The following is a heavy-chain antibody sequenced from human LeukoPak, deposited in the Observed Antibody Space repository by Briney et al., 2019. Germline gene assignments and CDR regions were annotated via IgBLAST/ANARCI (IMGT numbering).Heavy chain of an antibody. J-gene: IGHJ4*02. CDR2: IYYSGST. Sequence: PSETLSLTCTVSGGSISSYYWSWIRQPPGKGLEWIGYIYYSGSTNYNPSLKSRVTISVDTSKNQFSLKLSSVTAADTAVYYCARDLVSGYYGSGSYSYYFDYWGQGTLVTVSS. CDR1: GGSISSYY. V-gene: IGHV4-59*12. D-gene: IGHD3-10*01. CDR3: ARDLVSGYYGSGSYSYYFDY.